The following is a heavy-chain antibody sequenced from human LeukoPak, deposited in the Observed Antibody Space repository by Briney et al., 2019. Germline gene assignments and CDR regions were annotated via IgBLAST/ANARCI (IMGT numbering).Heavy chain of an antibody. D-gene: IGHD3-22*01. CDR2: ISGYNGNT. CDR1: GYTFTGYY. CDR3: ARGSPPRRNYDSRGYYSYYFDY. V-gene: IGHV1-18*04. Sequence: ASVKVSCKASGYTFTGYYMHWVRQAPGQGLEWMGWISGYNGNTNYAQKLQGRVTMTTDTSTSTVYMELRSLRSDDTAVYYCARGSPPRRNYDSRGYYSYYFDYWGQGTLVTVSS. J-gene: IGHJ4*02.